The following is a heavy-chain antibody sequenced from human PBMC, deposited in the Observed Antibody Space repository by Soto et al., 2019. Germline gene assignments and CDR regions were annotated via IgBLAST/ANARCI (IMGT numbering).Heavy chain of an antibody. J-gene: IGHJ4*02. V-gene: IGHV4-4*02. CDR1: GDSISNNNC. CDR2: IYDSGTT. Sequence: TLSLTCAVSGDSISNNNCWNWGRQPPWKGLEWNGEIYDSGTTNDNPSLKSRVTISVDTSKNQFSLKLSSVTAADTAVYYCASVEHTLNGWYLGEFDYWGQGTLVTFSS. CDR3: ASVEHTLNGWYLGEFDY. D-gene: IGHD3-16*01.